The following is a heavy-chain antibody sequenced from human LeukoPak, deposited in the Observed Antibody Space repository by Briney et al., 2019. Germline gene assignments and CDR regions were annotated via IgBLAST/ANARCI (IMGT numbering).Heavy chain of an antibody. Sequence: SETLSLTCTVSGGSISSSSYYWGWIRQPPGKGLEWIGSIYYSGSTYYNPSLKSRVTISVDTSKNQFSLKLSSVTAADTAVYYCARGQGGWYGYYYYGMDVWGQGTTVTVSS. V-gene: IGHV4-39*07. CDR2: IYYSGST. CDR3: ARGQGGWYGYYYYGMDV. CDR1: GGSISSSSYY. J-gene: IGHJ6*02. D-gene: IGHD6-19*01.